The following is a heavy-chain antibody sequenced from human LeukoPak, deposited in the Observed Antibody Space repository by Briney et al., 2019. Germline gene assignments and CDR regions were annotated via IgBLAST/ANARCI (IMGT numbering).Heavy chain of an antibody. CDR2: ISDSAGKT. CDR1: GITLSNFG. CDR3: AKRGVVIRVVLVGFHKEAYYFDS. Sequence: GGSLRLSCAVSGITLSNFGMGWVRQAPGKGLEWVAGISDSAGKTKYADSVKGPVTISTDRPQNTLYLQMNRLRAEDTAVYFCAKRGVVIRVVLVGFHKEAYYFDSWGQGALVTVSS. J-gene: IGHJ4*02. V-gene: IGHV3-23*01. D-gene: IGHD3-10*01.